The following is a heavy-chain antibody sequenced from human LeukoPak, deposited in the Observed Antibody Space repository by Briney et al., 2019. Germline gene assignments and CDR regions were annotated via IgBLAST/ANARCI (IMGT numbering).Heavy chain of an antibody. Sequence: ASLKLSXKASGYTFTSYGISWVRQAPGQGLEWMGWISAYNGNTNYAQKLQGRVTMTTDTSTSTAYMELRSLRSDDTAVYYCAREVGTGWYLYWGQGTLVTVSS. CDR1: GYTFTSYG. CDR2: ISAYNGNT. D-gene: IGHD6-19*01. V-gene: IGHV1-18*01. CDR3: AREVGTGWYLY. J-gene: IGHJ4*02.